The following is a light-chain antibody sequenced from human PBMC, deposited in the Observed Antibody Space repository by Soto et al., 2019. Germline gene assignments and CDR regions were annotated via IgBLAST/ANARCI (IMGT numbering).Light chain of an antibody. CDR1: QTISTY. J-gene: IGKJ5*01. CDR3: QQYNTYST. Sequence: DIQMTQSPSSLSASVGDRVTITCRASQTISTYLNWYQQKPGKAPRLLIYDASSLLSGVPSRFSGSGSGTDFTLTIASLQPEDFSTYYCQQYNTYSTFGQGTRLEIK. V-gene: IGKV1-39*01. CDR2: DAS.